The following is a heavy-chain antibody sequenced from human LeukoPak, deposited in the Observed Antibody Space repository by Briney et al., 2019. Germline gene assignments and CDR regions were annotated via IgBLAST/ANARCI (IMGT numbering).Heavy chain of an antibody. Sequence: HPGGSLRLSCAVSGFTFSSHSMSWVRQPPAEGLEWVAAISPSGDSTTYRDSAKGQFTISRDNSRNTLYLQMNTLTVEDTAIYYSARRLLTGGVTDFFDFWGQGALVTVSS. CDR2: ISPSGDST. CDR3: ARRLLTGGVTDFFDF. CDR1: GFTFSSHS. V-gene: IGHV3-23*01. J-gene: IGHJ4*02. D-gene: IGHD2-21*02.